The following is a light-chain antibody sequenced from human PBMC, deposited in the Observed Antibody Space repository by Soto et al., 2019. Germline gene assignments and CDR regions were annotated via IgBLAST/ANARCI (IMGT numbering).Light chain of an antibody. CDR2: GNI. CDR1: SSNIGAGYD. V-gene: IGLV1-40*01. J-gene: IGLJ2*01. Sequence: QSVLTQPPSVSGAPGQRVTISCTGNSSNIGAGYDVHWYQQLPGTAPKLLIYGNINRPSGVPDRFSGSKSATSASLAITGLQAEDEADYYCQSYGSSLSGVIFGGGTKLTV. CDR3: QSYGSSLSGVI.